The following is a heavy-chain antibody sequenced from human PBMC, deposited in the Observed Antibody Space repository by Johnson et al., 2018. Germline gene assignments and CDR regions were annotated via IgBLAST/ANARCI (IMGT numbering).Heavy chain of an antibody. D-gene: IGHD6-19*01. J-gene: IGHJ6*03. CDR2: ISSSGSTI. Sequence: QVQLVQSGGGLVKPGGSLRLSCAASGFTFSDYYMSWIRQAPGQGLEWVSYISSSGSTISYADSVKGRFTIYRDNAKNSLYRQMNSLGADDRAVYYCARSRLVHYYYMDVWGKGTTVTVSS. CDR3: ARSRLVHYYYMDV. V-gene: IGHV3-11*04. CDR1: GFTFSDYY.